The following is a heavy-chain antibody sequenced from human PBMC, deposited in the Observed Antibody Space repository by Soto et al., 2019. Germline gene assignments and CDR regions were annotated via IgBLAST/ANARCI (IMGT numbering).Heavy chain of an antibody. D-gene: IGHD3-10*01. CDR2: ISPDGTIP. V-gene: IGHV3-74*01. CDR1: GFTFSNYW. J-gene: IGHJ3*02. CDR3: ARFRGEAFDI. Sequence: EVQLVESGGGLVQPGGSLRLSCAVSGFTFSNYWMHWVRQAPGKGLVWVSTISPDGTIPDYTDSVKGRLAISRDNAKSTLFLQINSLRPEDTAVYYCARFRGEAFDIWGQGTMVTVSS.